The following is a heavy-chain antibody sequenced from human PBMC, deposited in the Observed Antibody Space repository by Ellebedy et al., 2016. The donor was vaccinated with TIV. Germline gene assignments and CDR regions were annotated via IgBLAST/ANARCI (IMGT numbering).Heavy chain of an antibody. J-gene: IGHJ4*02. CDR3: VRGGARSSWYWRL. D-gene: IGHD6-13*01. Sequence: GESLKISCAASGFTFTKYNLHWVRQAPGKGLEWVATIHKDGSERYYVDSVKGRFTASRDNTRDMLFLEMSSLKADDTGIYYCVRGGARSSWYWRLWGQGTLVTVSA. CDR2: IHKDGSER. CDR1: GFTFTKYN. V-gene: IGHV3-7*03.